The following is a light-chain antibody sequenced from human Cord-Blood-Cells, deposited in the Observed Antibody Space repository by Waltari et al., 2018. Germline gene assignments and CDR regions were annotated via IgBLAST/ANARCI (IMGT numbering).Light chain of an antibody. CDR3: SSYTSNSTWV. V-gene: IGLV2-14*04. CDR2: DVS. J-gene: IGLJ3*02. Sequence: SVSGSPGQSITISCTGTSSDVGGYNYVSWYHQHPGKAPKLMIYDVSNRPSGVSNRFSGSKSGNTASLTISGLQAEDEADYYCSSYTSNSTWVFGGGTKLTVL. CDR1: SSDVGGYNY.